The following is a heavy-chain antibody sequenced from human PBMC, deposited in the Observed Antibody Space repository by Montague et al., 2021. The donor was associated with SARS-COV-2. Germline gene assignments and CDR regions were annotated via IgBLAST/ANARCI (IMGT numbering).Heavy chain of an antibody. CDR3: ARLAPERHCSVATCSPH. Sequence: SETLSLTCTVSGASINAYYWTWIWQPPGKGLEYIGFTYYSGSANYNPSLKSRVTISVDKSKNQFSLTLTSATAADTAMHYCARLAPERHCSVATCSPHWGQGILVTVSS. CDR1: GASINAYY. J-gene: IGHJ4*02. D-gene: IGHD2-2*01. CDR2: TYYSGSA. V-gene: IGHV4-59*01.